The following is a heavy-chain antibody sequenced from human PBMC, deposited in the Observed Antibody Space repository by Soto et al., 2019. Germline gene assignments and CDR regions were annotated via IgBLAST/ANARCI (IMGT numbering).Heavy chain of an antibody. J-gene: IGHJ4*02. CDR1: GFSFSDYA. Sequence: GGSLRLSCAASGFSFSDYAMSWVRQAPGKGLEWVSVISESGGSTYYADSVRGRFTISRDNSKNSLSLQMNSLRDEDTAVYYCARGEQYAGRIFDYWGQGTLVTVSS. CDR3: ARGEQYAGRIFDY. CDR2: ISESGGST. D-gene: IGHD2-8*01. V-gene: IGHV3-23*01.